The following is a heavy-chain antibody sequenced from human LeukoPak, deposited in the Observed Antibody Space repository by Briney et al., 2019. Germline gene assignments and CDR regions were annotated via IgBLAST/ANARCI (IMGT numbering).Heavy chain of an antibody. CDR2: INPNSGGT. D-gene: IGHD2-2*02. CDR3: LKLLPAAIG. Sequence: ASVKVSCKASGYTFTGYYMHWVRQAPGQGLEWMGWINPNSGGTNYAQKFQGRVTMTRDTSIGTAYMELSRLRSDDTAVYYCLKLLPAAIGWGQGTLVTVSS. CDR1: GYTFTGYY. J-gene: IGHJ4*02. V-gene: IGHV1-2*02.